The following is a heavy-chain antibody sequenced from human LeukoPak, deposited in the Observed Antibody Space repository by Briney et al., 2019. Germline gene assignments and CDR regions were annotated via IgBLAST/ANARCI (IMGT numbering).Heavy chain of an antibody. V-gene: IGHV3-23*01. J-gene: IGHJ4*02. D-gene: IGHD3-10*01. CDR3: AKGVVMVRGVIPYRPLDY. CDR2: ISGSGGST. Sequence: GGSLRLSCAASGFTFSSYAMSWVRQAPGKGLEWVSAISGSGGSTYYADSVKGRFTISRDNSKNTLYLQMNSLRAEDTAVYYCAKGVVMVRGVIPYRPLDYWGQGTLVTVSS. CDR1: GFTFSSYA.